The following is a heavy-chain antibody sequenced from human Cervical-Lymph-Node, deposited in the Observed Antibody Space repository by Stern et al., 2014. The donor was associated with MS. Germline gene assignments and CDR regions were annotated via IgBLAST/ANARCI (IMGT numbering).Heavy chain of an antibody. D-gene: IGHD6-6*01. CDR2: IVVGSGNT. CDR3: AASLHPHPLYSSSP. V-gene: IGHV1-58*01. CDR1: GFTFTSSA. J-gene: IGHJ5*02. Sequence: QLVESGPEVKKPGTSVKVSCKASGFTFTSSAVQWVRQARGQRLEWIGWIVVGSGNTNYAQKFQERVPIPRDMSTSTAYMELSSLRSEDTAVYYCAASLHPHPLYSSSPWGQGTLVTVSS.